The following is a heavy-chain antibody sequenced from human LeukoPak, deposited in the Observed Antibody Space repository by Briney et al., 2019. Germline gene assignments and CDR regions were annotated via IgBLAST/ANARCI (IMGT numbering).Heavy chain of an antibody. Sequence: ASVKVSCKASGYTFTGYRIHWVRQAPGQGLEWMGWINPNNGGTNYAQRYQDRVTMTRDTSISTAYMELSSLRSDDTAVYYCARDPRGYSGYENWFDPWGQGTLVTVSS. D-gene: IGHD5-12*01. CDR3: ARDPRGYSGYENWFDP. V-gene: IGHV1-2*02. CDR2: INPNNGGT. J-gene: IGHJ5*02. CDR1: GYTFTGYR.